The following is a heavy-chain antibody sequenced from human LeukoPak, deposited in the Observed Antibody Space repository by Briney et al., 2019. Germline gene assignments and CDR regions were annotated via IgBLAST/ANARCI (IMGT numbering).Heavy chain of an antibody. D-gene: IGHD3-9*01. CDR1: GYTFTGYY. V-gene: IGHV1-2*02. CDR2: VNPNSGGT. CDR3: ASYDILTGYSRVDY. J-gene: IGHJ4*02. Sequence: ASVKVSCKASGYTFTGYYMHWVRQAPGQGLEWMGWVNPNSGGTNYAQKFQGRVTMTRDTSISTAYMELSRLRSEDTAVYYCASYDILTGYSRVDYWGQGTLVTVSS.